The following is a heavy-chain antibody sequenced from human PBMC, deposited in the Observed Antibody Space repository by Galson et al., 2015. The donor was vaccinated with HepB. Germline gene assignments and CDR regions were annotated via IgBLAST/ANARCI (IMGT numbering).Heavy chain of an antibody. V-gene: IGHV3-23*01. CDR3: AKARGETLGRKYQFDY. Sequence: SLRLSCAASGFTFSSFAMSWVRQAPGKGLEWVSTISGSGGSTYYADSVKGRFTITRDNSKSTLYLQMSGLRADDAASYYCAKARGETLGRKYQFDYWGQGALVTVSS. D-gene: IGHD7-27*01. J-gene: IGHJ4*02. CDR1: GFTFSSFA. CDR2: ISGSGGST.